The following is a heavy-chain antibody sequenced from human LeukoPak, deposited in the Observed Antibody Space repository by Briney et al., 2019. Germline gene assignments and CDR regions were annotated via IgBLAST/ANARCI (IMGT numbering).Heavy chain of an antibody. D-gene: IGHD6-13*01. CDR2: IYYSGST. V-gene: IGHV4-39*07. CDR1: GGSISSSSYY. Sequence: SETLSLTCTVSGGSISSSSYYWGWIRQPPGKGLEWIGGIYYSGSTYYNPSLKSRVTISVDTSKNQFSLKLSSVTAADTAVYYCARARGLAARYFDLWGRGTLVTVSS. J-gene: IGHJ2*01. CDR3: ARARGLAARYFDL.